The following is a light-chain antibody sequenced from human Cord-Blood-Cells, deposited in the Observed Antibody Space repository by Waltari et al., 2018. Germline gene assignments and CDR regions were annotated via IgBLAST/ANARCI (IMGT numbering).Light chain of an antibody. CDR2: AAS. CDR3: QQSYSTPPWT. V-gene: IGKV1-39*01. Sequence: DIQMTQSPSSLSASVVDSFTITCRASQSISSYLNWYQQKPGKAPKLLIYAASSLQSGGPSRFSGSGSGTDFTLTISSLQPEDFATYYCQQSYSTPPWTFGQGTKVEIK. CDR1: QSISSY. J-gene: IGKJ1*01.